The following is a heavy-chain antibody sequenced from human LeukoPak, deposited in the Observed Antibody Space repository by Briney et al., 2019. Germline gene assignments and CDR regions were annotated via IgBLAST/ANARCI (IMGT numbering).Heavy chain of an antibody. CDR2: INPNSGGT. V-gene: IGHV1-2*02. Sequence: GASVKVSCKASGYTFNTYDINWVRQATGQGLEWMGWINPNSGGTNYAQKFQGRVTMTRDTSISTAYMELSRLRSDDTAVYYCARDVVPAGYYDFWSGYSNFDYWGQGTLVTVST. D-gene: IGHD3-3*01. CDR3: ARDVVPAGYYDFWSGYSNFDY. J-gene: IGHJ4*02. CDR1: GYTFNTYD.